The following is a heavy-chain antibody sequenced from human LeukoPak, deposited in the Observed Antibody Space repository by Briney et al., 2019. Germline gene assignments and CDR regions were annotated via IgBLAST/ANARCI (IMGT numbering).Heavy chain of an antibody. V-gene: IGHV5-51*01. CDR1: GYSFTSYW. CDR3: ARAYYYGSESPLGY. D-gene: IGHD3-10*01. CDR2: TYPGDSDT. J-gene: IGHJ4*02. Sequence: GESLKFSCKGSGYSFTSYWFGWVRQMPGKGLEWMGITYPGDSDTRYSPSFQGQVTISADKSISTAYLQWSSLKASDAAMYYCARAYYYGSESPLGYWGQGTLVTVSS.